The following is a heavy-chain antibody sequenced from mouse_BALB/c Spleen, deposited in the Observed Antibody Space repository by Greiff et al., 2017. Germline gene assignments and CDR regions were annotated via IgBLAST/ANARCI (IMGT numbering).Heavy chain of an antibody. CDR3: ARGEYYFDY. J-gene: IGHJ2*01. Sequence: QVQLQQSGPELVRPGVSVKISCKGSGYTFTDYAMHWVKQSHAKSLEWVGVISTYYGNTNYNQKFKGKATMTVDKSSSTAYMELARLTSEDSAIYYCARGEYYFDYWGQGTTLTVSS. CDR1: GYTFTDYA. V-gene: IGHV1-67*01. CDR2: ISTYYGNT.